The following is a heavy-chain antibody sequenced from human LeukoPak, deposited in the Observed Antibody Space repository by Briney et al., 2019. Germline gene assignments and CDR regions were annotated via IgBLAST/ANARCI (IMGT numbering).Heavy chain of an antibody. CDR1: GYRFTNYW. J-gene: IGHJ3*02. Sequence: GESLKISCKVSGYRFTNYWIGWVRQMPGKGLEWMGIIHPGDSHTIYSPSFQGQVTISADKSIGTAYLQWSTLKASDTAMYYCAKRGVGPPDAFDIWGLGTMVTVSS. V-gene: IGHV5-51*01. D-gene: IGHD1-26*01. CDR3: AKRGVGPPDAFDI. CDR2: IHPGDSHT.